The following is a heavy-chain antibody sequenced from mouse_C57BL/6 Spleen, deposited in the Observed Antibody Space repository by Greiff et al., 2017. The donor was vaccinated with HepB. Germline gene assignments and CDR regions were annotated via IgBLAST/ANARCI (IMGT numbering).Heavy chain of an antibody. CDR1: GFTFSSYA. CDR3: ARYYELGYFDV. J-gene: IGHJ1*03. CDR2: ISDGGSYT. D-gene: IGHD2-4*01. V-gene: IGHV5-4*03. Sequence: DVKLVESGGGLVKPGGSLKLSCAASGFTFSSYAMSWVRQTPEKRLEWVATISDGGSYTYYPDNVKGRFTISRDNAKNNLYLQMSHLKSEDTAMYYGARYYELGYFDVWGTGTTVTVSS.